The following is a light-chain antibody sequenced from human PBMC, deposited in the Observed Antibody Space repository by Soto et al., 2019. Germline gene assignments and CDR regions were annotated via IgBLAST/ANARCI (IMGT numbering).Light chain of an antibody. CDR2: GNN. CDR1: SSNIGAGDD. J-gene: IGLJ2*01. CDR3: QSYDSSLSGSVV. V-gene: IGLV1-40*01. Sequence: QSVLTQPPSVSGAPGQRVTISCTGSSSNIGAGDDLHWYQQLPGTAPKLLIYGNNNRPTGVPDRLSGSKSGTSASLAITGLQAEDEADYYCQSYDSSLSGSVVFGGGTTLTV.